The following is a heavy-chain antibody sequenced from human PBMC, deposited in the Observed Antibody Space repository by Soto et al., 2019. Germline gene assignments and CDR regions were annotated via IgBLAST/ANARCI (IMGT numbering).Heavy chain of an antibody. CDR1: GYTFTSYG. D-gene: IGHD3-9*01. CDR3: ARGNRLEVLRYFDWLLYEYYFDY. CDR2: INPNSGGT. J-gene: IGHJ4*02. V-gene: IGHV1-2*04. Sequence: GASVKVSCKAFGYTFTSYGIGWVRQAPGQGLEWMEWINPNSGGTNYAKKFQGWVTMTRDTSISTAYMELSRLRSDDTAVYYCARGNRLEVLRYFDWLLYEYYFDYWGQGTLVTVSS.